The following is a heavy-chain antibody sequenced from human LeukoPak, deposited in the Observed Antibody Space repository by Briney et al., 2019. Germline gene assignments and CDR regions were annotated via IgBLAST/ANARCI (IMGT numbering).Heavy chain of an antibody. J-gene: IGHJ4*02. CDR3: VLVGDRGYFDY. V-gene: IGHV4-61*02. CDR1: GGSISSGGHY. CDR2: ISTTGST. D-gene: IGHD2-15*01. Sequence: SQTLSLTCTVSGGSISSGGHYWSWIRQPAGKGLEWIGRISTTGSTNYNPSLKSRVTISVDTSKNQFSLKLSSVTAADTAVYYCVLVGDRGYFDYWGQGTLVTVSS.